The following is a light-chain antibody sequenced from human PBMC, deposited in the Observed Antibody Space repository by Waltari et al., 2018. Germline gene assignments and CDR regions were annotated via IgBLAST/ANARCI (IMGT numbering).Light chain of an antibody. J-gene: IGKJ1*01. CDR3: QQYEKWPRT. V-gene: IGKV3-15*01. CDR2: DAS. CDR1: QSVSNK. Sequence: EVAVTQSPATLSVSPGERASLSCRSSQSVSNKLAWYQQIPGQAPRLLIYDASTRATGILVGFSGSGSGTEFTLTISSLQSEDFAVFYCQQYEKWPRTFGQGTKVEI.